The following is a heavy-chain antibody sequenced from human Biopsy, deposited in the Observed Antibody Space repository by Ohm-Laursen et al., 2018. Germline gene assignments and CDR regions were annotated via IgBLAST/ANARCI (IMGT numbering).Heavy chain of an antibody. CDR1: GGTFSGFA. J-gene: IGHJ5*02. Sequence: SSVKVSCKASGGTFSGFAISWVRQAPGQGLEWIGGIMPLYGTETYTQKFQGRVTITADKSTTTAYMEMRSLRSEDTAIYYCGRAVRNQLLTDPWGQGTLVTVTS. D-gene: IGHD1-7*01. CDR2: IMPLYGTE. CDR3: GRAVRNQLLTDP. V-gene: IGHV1-69*06.